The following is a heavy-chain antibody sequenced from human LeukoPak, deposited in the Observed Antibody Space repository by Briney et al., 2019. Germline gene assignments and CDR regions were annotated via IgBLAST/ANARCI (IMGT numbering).Heavy chain of an antibody. Sequence: PSENLSLTCAVYGVSFSGYYWGWIRQPPGNGLEWIGEINHSGSTNYNQSLKSRVTISVDTSKNQFSLKLSSVTAADTAVYYCARGGYCSSTSCPDEHFDYWGQGTLVTVSS. J-gene: IGHJ4*02. D-gene: IGHD2-2*01. V-gene: IGHV4-34*01. CDR3: ARGGYCSSTSCPDEHFDY. CDR2: INHSGST. CDR1: GVSFSGYY.